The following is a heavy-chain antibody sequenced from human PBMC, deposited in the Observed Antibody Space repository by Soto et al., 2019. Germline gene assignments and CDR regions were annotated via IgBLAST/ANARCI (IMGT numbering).Heavy chain of an antibody. D-gene: IGHD2-15*01. J-gene: IGHJ6*02. V-gene: IGHV5-10-1*01. CDR1: GYSFNSYW. CDR2: IDPSDSYI. Sequence: GESLKISCKGSGYSFNSYWISWVRQMPGKGLEWMGRIDPSDSYINYNPSFQGHVTISADKSISTAYLQWSSLKASDTAMYYCARTRGQNCHRGNCYFGLDVWGQGTTVTVSS. CDR3: ARTRGQNCHRGNCYFGLDV.